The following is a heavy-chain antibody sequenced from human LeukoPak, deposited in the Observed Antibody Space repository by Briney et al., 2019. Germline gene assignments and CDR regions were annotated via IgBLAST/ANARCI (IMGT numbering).Heavy chain of an antibody. CDR2: ISGSGGST. D-gene: IGHD2-2*01. V-gene: IGHV3-23*01. J-gene: IGHJ4*02. CDR3: AKDVVVVPAACFDY. Sequence: PGGSLRLSCAASGFTFSSYAMSWVRQAPGEGLGWVSAISGSGGSTYYADSVKGRLTLSRDNSRNTLYLQMNSLRAEDTAVYYCAKDVVVVPAACFDYWGQGTLVTVSS. CDR1: GFTFSSYA.